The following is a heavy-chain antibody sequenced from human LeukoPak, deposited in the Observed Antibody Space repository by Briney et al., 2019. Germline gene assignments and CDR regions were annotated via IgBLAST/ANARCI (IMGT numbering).Heavy chain of an antibody. V-gene: IGHV3-30*18. D-gene: IGHD3-3*01. CDR2: ISYDGSNK. Sequence: PGGSLRLSCAASGFTFSSYEMNWVRQAPGKGLEWVAVISYDGSNKYYADSVKGRFTISRDNSKNTLYLQMNSLRAEDTAVYYCAKSHEWFLDYWGQGTLVTVSS. CDR1: GFTFSSYE. CDR3: AKSHEWFLDY. J-gene: IGHJ4*02.